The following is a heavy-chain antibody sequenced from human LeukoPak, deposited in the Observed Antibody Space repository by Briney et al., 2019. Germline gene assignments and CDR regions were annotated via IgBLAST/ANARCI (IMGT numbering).Heavy chain of an antibody. V-gene: IGHV1-3*01. CDR2: INAGNGNT. J-gene: IGHJ4*02. Sequence: ASVKVSCKASGYTFTSYAMHWVRQAPGQRLEWMGWINAGNGNTKYSQKFQSRVTITRDTSASTAYMELSSLRSEDTAVYYCARGSALLALSFDYWGQGTLVTVSS. CDR3: ARGSALLALSFDY. D-gene: IGHD2-15*01. CDR1: GYTFTSYA.